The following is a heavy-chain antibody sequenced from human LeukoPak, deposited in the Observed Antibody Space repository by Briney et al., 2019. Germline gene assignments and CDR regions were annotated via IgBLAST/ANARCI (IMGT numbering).Heavy chain of an antibody. J-gene: IGHJ6*03. CDR1: GFTFSSYG. D-gene: IGHD3-3*02. Sequence: GGSLRLSCAASGFTFSSYGMHWVRQAPGKGLEWVAVISYDGSNKYYADSVKGRFTISRDNSKNTLYLQMNSLRAEDTAVYYCAKDSSPFLVYYYMDVWGKGTTVTVSS. V-gene: IGHV3-30*18. CDR2: ISYDGSNK. CDR3: AKDSSPFLVYYYMDV.